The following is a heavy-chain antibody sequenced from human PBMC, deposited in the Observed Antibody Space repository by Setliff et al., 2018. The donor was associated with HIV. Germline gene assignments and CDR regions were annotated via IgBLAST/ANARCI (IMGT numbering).Heavy chain of an antibody. CDR1: GFTFSTFA. CDR3: ARLLHNAY. CDR2: ISYDGSRI. D-gene: IGHD2-21*01. Sequence: GGPLRLSCVASGFTFSTFAMHWVRQAPGKGLEWVSVISYDGSRISYADSVKGRFTISRDDSKNKLYLQMNSLRIEDTAIYYCARLLHNAYWGQGTLVTVSS. V-gene: IGHV3-30*01. J-gene: IGHJ4*02.